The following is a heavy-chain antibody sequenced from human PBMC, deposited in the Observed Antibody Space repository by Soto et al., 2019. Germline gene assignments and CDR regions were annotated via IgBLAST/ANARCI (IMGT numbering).Heavy chain of an antibody. D-gene: IGHD3-9*01. J-gene: IGHJ5*02. CDR2: ISGSGGDT. V-gene: IGHV3-23*01. CDR1: GFTFSSYA. CDR3: AKGPLRYFDWLLGNWFDP. Sequence: GGSLRLSCAASGFTFSSYAMSWVRQAPGKGLEWVSSISGSGGDTYYADSVKGRFTISRDNSKNTLDVQMNSLRAEDTAVYYCAKGPLRYFDWLLGNWFDPWGQGTLVTVSS.